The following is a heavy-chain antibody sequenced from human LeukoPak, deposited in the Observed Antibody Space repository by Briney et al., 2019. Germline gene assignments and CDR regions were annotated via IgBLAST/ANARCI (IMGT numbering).Heavy chain of an antibody. CDR2: ISGSGGST. Sequence: GASLRLSCAASGFTFSSYAMSWVRQAPGKGLEWVSVISGSGGSTYYADSVKGRFTISRDNSKNTLYLQMNSLRAEDTAVYYCAKGLEKVVVASHLDYWGQGTLVTVSS. CDR3: AKGLEKVVVASHLDY. D-gene: IGHD3-22*01. V-gene: IGHV3-23*01. CDR1: GFTFSSYA. J-gene: IGHJ4*02.